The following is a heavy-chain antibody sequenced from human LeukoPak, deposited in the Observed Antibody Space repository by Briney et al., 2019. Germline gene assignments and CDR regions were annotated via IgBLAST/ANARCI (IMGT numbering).Heavy chain of an antibody. J-gene: IGHJ4*02. V-gene: IGHV4-34*01. D-gene: IGHD3-16*02. CDR1: GGSFSGYY. Sequence: PSETLSLTXAVYGGSFSGYYWSWIRQPPGKGLEWIGEINHSGSTNYNPSLKSRVTISVDTSKNQFSLKLSSVTAADTAVYYCARGRGVWGSYRPNYFDYWGQGTLVTVSS. CDR3: ARGRGVWGSYRPNYFDY. CDR2: INHSGST.